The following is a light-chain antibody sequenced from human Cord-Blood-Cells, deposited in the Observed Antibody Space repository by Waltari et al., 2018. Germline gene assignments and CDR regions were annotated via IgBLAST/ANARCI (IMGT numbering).Light chain of an antibody. CDR3: CSYAGSSTV. CDR2: EGS. V-gene: IGLV2-23*01. J-gene: IGLJ2*01. Sequence: QSALTQPASVSGSPGQSITISSTGTSSDVGSYKLVSWDQQHPGKAPKLMIYEGSKRPSGVSNRFSGSKSGNTASLTISGLQAEDEADYYCCSYAGSSTVFGGGTKLTVL. CDR1: SSDVGSYKL.